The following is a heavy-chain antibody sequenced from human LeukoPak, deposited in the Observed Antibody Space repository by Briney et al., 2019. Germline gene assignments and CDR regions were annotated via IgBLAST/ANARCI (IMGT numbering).Heavy chain of an antibody. V-gene: IGHV4-61*01. D-gene: IGHD3-10*01. CDR2: IYYSGST. CDR1: DSSISSGYF. Sequence: SETLSLTCAVSDSSISSGYFWSWIRQPPGKGLEWIGYIYYSGSTNHNPSLKSRVTISVDTSKNQFSLKLSSVTAADTAVYYCARVITMVRGVIKGLGYMDVWGKGTTVTVSS. J-gene: IGHJ6*03. CDR3: ARVITMVRGVIKGLGYMDV.